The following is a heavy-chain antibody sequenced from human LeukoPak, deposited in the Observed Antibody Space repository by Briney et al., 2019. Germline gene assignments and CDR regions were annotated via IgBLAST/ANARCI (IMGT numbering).Heavy chain of an antibody. CDR2: INPNSGDT. D-gene: IGHD3-16*01. V-gene: IGHV1-2*02. J-gene: IGHJ4*02. CDR3: ATQRGSYLWGTDFDY. Sequence: ASVKVSCKASGYTFTDYYMHWVRQAPGQGLEWMGWINPNSGDTKFARELQGRVTMTRDTSISTAYMGLSRLRSDDTAVYYCATQRGSYLWGTDFDYWGQGTLVTVSS. CDR1: GYTFTDYY.